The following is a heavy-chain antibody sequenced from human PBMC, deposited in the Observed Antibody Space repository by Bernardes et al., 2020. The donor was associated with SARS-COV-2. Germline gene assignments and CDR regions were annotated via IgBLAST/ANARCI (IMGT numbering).Heavy chain of an antibody. J-gene: IGHJ4*02. CDR1: GYTFTNYW. D-gene: IGHD4-17*01. Sequence: GESLKISCKVSGYTFTNYWIAWVRQMPGKGLEWMGIIHPSDSYARYSPSFQGQVTLSVDKSISTAYLQWSSLKASDTAMYYCARLVGNDYPVRYFNYWGQGTLVTVSS. CDR2: IHPSDSYA. V-gene: IGHV5-51*01. CDR3: ARLVGNDYPVRYFNY.